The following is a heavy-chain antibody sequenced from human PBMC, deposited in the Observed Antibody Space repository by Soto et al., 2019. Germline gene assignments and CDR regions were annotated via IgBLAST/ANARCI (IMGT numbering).Heavy chain of an antibody. CDR1: GGTFSSYA. CDR3: ASARDILTGYYKDRYYYGMDV. CDR2: IIPIFGTA. J-gene: IGHJ6*02. Sequence: QVQLVQSGAEVKKPGSSVKVSCKASGGTFSSYAISWVRQAPGQGLEWMGGIIPIFGTANYAQKFQGRVTITADESTSTAYMELSSLRSEDTAVYYCASARDILTGYYKDRYYYGMDVWGQGTTVTVSS. D-gene: IGHD3-9*01. V-gene: IGHV1-69*01.